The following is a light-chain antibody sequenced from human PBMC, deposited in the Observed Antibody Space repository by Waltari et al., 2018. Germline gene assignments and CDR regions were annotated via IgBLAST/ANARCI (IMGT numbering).Light chain of an antibody. CDR1: QSIRTN. V-gene: IGKV3-15*01. J-gene: IGKJ5*01. Sequence: EIVMTQSPATLSVSPGERATLSRRASQSIRTNLACYQQKPGQAPRLLIYGASTRATGFPARFSGSGFGTEFTLTISSRRSEDVAVYYCQHYHNWPPITFGQGTRLEIK. CDR2: GAS. CDR3: QHYHNWPPIT.